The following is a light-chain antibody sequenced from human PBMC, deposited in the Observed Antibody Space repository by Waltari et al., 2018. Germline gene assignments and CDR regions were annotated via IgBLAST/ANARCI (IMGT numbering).Light chain of an antibody. CDR3: QQYDVWPLT. J-gene: IGKJ4*01. Sequence: EIELTQSPATLSVSPGERTTLPCRASQSIGSALAWYQQKPGQGPRLLFYGASTRATGIPARFSGSGSGTDFTLTISGLQSEDFADYYCQQYDVWPLTFGGGTKVHIK. CDR1: QSIGSA. V-gene: IGKV3D-15*01. CDR2: GAS.